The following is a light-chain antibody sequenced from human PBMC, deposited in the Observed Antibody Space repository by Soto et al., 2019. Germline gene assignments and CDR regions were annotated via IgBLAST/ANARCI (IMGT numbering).Light chain of an antibody. CDR1: SGHSNYA. J-gene: IGLJ2*01. Sequence: QPVLTQSPSASASLGASVKLTCTLSSGHSNYAIAWHQQQSEKGPRYLMKLNSDGSHSKGDGIPDRFSGSSSGGERYLTISSLQSEDEADYYCQTWGSGIVVFGGGTKVTVL. CDR2: LNSDGSH. V-gene: IGLV4-69*01. CDR3: QTWGSGIVV.